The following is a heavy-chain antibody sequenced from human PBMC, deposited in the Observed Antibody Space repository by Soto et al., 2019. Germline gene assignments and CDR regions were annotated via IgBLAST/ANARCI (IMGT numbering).Heavy chain of an antibody. Sequence: GHLVESGGGFVKPGGSLTLSCAASGFTFSNVWLSWVRQGPGKGLEWLGRIKSRTENETTDYASPARGRFIISRDDSKNMLYLQLNSXKSXXXXXXXXVTVLPHANSWFDYWGQGTPVTVSX. J-gene: IGHJ4*02. CDR2: IKSRTENETT. CDR1: GFTFSNVW. D-gene: IGHD2-2*01. V-gene: IGHV3-15*01. CDR3: VTVLPHANSWFDY.